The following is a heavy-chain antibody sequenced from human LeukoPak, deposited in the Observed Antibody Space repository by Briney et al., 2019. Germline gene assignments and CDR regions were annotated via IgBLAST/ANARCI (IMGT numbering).Heavy chain of an antibody. Sequence: PGASVTVSCTASGYSFADYYMHWVRQAPGQGLEWMGWIKPNSGGTRSAQKFQGRVTMTRDTSISTAYMELSSLRYDDTAVYYCATNILVRDIINWFDPWGQGTLVTVSS. J-gene: IGHJ5*02. CDR2: IKPNSGGT. V-gene: IGHV1-2*02. D-gene: IGHD3-10*01. CDR1: GYSFADYY. CDR3: ATNILVRDIINWFDP.